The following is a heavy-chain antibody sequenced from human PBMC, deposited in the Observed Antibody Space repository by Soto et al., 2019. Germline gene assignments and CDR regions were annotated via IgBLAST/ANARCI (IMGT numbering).Heavy chain of an antibody. V-gene: IGHV1-2*02. CDR1: GYSFTAQF. CDR3: ARRGYTYGFDY. J-gene: IGHJ4*02. Sequence: ASVKVSCKASGYSFTAQFIHWVRQAPGQGLEWMGWITPNSGNTHLAQKFQGRVSLTRDTSVSTAYMELSSLTSDDTAVYYCARRGYTYGFDYWGQGTLVTVYS. CDR2: ITPNSGNT. D-gene: IGHD5-18*01.